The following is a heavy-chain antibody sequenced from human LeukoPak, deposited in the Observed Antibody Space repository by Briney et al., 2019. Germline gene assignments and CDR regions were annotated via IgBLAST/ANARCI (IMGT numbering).Heavy chain of an antibody. D-gene: IGHD1-26*01. CDR1: GFTFSNYA. Sequence: GGSLRLSCAASGFTFSNYAMSWVRQAPGKGLEWVSAITGSGGNTYYADSVKGRFTISRDNSKNTVFLQMNSLRAEDTAVYYCAKDRGSYSTTADSWGQGTLVTVSS. J-gene: IGHJ5*01. CDR2: ITGSGGNT. V-gene: IGHV3-23*01. CDR3: AKDRGSYSTTADS.